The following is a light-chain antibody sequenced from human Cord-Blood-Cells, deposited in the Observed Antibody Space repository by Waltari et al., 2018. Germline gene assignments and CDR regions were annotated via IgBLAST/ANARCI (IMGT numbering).Light chain of an antibody. CDR2: AAS. V-gene: IGKV1-39*01. CDR3: QQSYSAPWT. Sequence: DIQMTQSQSSLSASVVDRVTIPCRASQSISSYLNWYQQKPGKAPKLLIYAASSLQSGVPSRFSGSGSGTDFTLTISSLQPEYVATYYCQQSYSAPWTFGQWTKVEIK. J-gene: IGKJ1*01. CDR1: QSISSY.